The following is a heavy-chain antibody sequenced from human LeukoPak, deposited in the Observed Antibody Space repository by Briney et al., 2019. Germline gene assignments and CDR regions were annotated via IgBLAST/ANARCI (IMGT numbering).Heavy chain of an antibody. D-gene: IGHD5-18*01. Sequence: SETLSLTCTVSGGSFSSGAYYWSWIRQHPGKGLEWIGYIYYSASTYYNPSLKSRVTISVDTSKNQFSLKLSSVTAADTAVYYCARIRGYSYGFEDYWGQGTLVTVSS. CDR2: IYYSAST. CDR1: GGSFSSGAYY. CDR3: ARIRGYSYGFEDY. J-gene: IGHJ4*02. V-gene: IGHV4-31*03.